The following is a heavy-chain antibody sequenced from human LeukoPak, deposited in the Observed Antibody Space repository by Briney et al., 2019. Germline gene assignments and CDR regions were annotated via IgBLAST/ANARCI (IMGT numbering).Heavy chain of an antibody. V-gene: IGHV3-30*04. CDR3: ARSPLDYD. CDR1: GFTFSSYA. Sequence: GGSLRLSCAASGFTFSSYAMHWVRQAPGKGLEWVAVISYDGSNKYYADSVKGRFTISRDNAKNSLYLQMNSLRAEDTAVYYCARSPLDYDWGQGTLVTVSS. CDR2: ISYDGSNK. J-gene: IGHJ4*02. D-gene: IGHD4-17*01.